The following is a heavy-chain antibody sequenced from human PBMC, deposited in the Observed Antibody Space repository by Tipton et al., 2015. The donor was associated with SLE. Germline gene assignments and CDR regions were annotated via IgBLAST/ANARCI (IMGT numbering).Heavy chain of an antibody. V-gene: IGHV4-61*09. CDR1: GGSISSGSYY. CDR2: IYTSGST. D-gene: IGHD6-19*01. CDR3: ARDHGAGSFDY. J-gene: IGHJ4*02. Sequence: LRLSCTVSGGSISSGSYYWSWIRQPAGRGLEWIGYIYTSGSTNYNPSLKSRVTISVDTSKNQFSLRLSSVTAADTAVYYCARDHGAGSFDYWGQGTLVTVSS.